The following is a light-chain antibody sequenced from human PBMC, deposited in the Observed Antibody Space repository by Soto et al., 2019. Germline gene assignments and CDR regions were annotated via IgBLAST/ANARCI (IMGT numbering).Light chain of an antibody. CDR1: QSVSSKY. CDR3: QQYNNWPLT. V-gene: IGKV3D-15*01. J-gene: IGKJ4*01. CDR2: GTS. Sequence: EIVLTQSPGTLSLSPGERATLSCRASQSVSSKYLAWYQQKPGQAPRVLIYGTSIRASGVPERFSGSGSGTEFTLTIISLQSEDSAVYYCQQYNNWPLTFGGGTKVDIK.